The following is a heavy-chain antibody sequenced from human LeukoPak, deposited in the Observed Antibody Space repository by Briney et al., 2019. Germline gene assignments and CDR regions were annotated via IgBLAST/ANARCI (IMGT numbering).Heavy chain of an antibody. D-gene: IGHD1-26*01. CDR1: GFTFSSDW. Sequence: GGSLRLSCAASGFTFSSDWMHWVRQAPGKGLVWVSRISSDGSSTSYADSVRGRFTISRDNAKYTLYLQMNSLRAEDTAVYYCGRALYRGFDYWGQGTLVTVSS. V-gene: IGHV3-74*01. CDR3: GRALYRGFDY. J-gene: IGHJ4*02. CDR2: ISSDGSST.